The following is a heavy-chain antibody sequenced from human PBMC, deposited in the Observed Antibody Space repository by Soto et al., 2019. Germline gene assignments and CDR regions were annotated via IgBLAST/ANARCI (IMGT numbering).Heavy chain of an antibody. CDR3: ARGNHRWLQLWYFDL. CDR2: IFPGVGNI. J-gene: IGHJ2*01. D-gene: IGHD5-12*01. Sequence: ASVKVSCKAIGYSLTSHYGHWVRQAPGQGLEWMGRIFPGVGNIGYAQKFQGRVTITKDKSTSTAYMELSSLRSEDTAVYYCARGNHRWLQLWYFDLWGRGTLVTVSS. V-gene: IGHV1-46*01. CDR1: GYSLTSHY.